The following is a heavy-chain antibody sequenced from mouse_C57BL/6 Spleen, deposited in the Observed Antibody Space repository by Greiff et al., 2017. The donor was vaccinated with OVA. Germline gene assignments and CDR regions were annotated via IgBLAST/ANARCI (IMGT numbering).Heavy chain of an antibody. CDR3: ARGRDYSNYGYFDV. J-gene: IGHJ1*03. D-gene: IGHD2-5*01. CDR2: INPNNGGT. CDR1: GYTFTDYY. V-gene: IGHV1-26*01. Sequence: EVQLQQSGPELVKPGASVKISCKASGYTFTDYYMNWVKQSHGKSLEWIGDINPNNGGTSYNQKFKGKATLTVDKSSSTAYMELRSLTSEDSAVYYCARGRDYSNYGYFDVWGTGTTVTVSS.